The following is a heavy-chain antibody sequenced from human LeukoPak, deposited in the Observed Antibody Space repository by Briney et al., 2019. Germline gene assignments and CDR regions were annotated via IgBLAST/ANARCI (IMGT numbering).Heavy chain of an antibody. D-gene: IGHD4-17*01. CDR2: IYISGST. V-gene: IGHV4-61*02. CDR3: AREREGPYGYLDY. Sequence: PSQALSLTCTVSGGSISSASYYWSWIRQPAGKGLEWIGRIYISGSTNYNPSLKSRVTISVDTSKNQFSLKLSSVTAADTAVYYCAREREGPYGYLDYWGQGTLVTVSS. J-gene: IGHJ4*02. CDR1: GGSISSASYY.